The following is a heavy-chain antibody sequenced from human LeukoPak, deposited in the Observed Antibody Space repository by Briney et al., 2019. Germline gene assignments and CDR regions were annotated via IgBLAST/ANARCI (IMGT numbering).Heavy chain of an antibody. CDR3: AKTYYDILTGYSPLDY. Sequence: DRSLRLSCAASGFTFDDYAMHWVRQAPGKGLEWVSGISWNSGSIGYADSVKGRLTISRDNAKNSLYLQMNSLRAEDTALYYCAKTYYDILTGYSPLDYWGQGTLVTVSS. D-gene: IGHD3-9*01. J-gene: IGHJ4*02. V-gene: IGHV3-9*01. CDR1: GFTFDDYA. CDR2: ISWNSGSI.